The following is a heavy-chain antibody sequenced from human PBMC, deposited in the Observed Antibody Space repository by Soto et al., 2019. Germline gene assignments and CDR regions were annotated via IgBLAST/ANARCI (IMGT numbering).Heavy chain of an antibody. V-gene: IGHV3-72*01. J-gene: IGHJ3*02. D-gene: IGHD3-22*01. CDR2: TRNKDNFYRT. CDR3: TINYYDTSGYSIDI. CDR1: GFTFSDHY. Sequence: EVQLVESGGGLVQPGGSLRLSCAASGFTFSDHYMDWVRQAPGKGLEWVGRTRNKDNFYRTEYAASVKGRFTISRDDSKNSLYLQMNSLKTEDTAVYYCTINYYDTSGYSIDIWGKGTMVTVSS.